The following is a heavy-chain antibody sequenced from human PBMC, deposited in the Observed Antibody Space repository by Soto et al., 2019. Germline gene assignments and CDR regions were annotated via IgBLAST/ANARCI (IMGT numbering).Heavy chain of an antibody. CDR1: GGSISSSNW. CDR3: AGGGSIVVATRRLMDV. CDR2: IYHSGST. J-gene: IGHJ6*03. V-gene: IGHV4-4*02. Sequence: PSETLSLTCAVSGGSISSSNWWSWVRQPPGKGLGWIGEIYHSGSTNYNPSLKSRVTISVDKPKNQFSLQLSSVTAADTAVYYCAGGGSIVVATRRLMDVWGKGTTVTVSS. D-gene: IGHD3-22*01.